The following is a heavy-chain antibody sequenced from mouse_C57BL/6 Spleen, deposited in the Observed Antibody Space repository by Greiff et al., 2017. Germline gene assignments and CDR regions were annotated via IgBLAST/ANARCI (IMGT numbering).Heavy chain of an antibody. J-gene: IGHJ2*01. D-gene: IGHD1-1*01. CDR3: ARRDDGSSDYFDY. CDR1: GYTFTSYW. V-gene: IGHV1-69*01. CDR2: IDPSDSYT. Sequence: QVQLQQPGAELVMPGASVKLSCKASGYTFTSYWMHWVKQRPGQGLEWIGEIDPSDSYTNYNQKFKGKSTLTVDKSSSTAYMQLSSLTSEDSAVYYCARRDDGSSDYFDYWGQGTTLTVSS.